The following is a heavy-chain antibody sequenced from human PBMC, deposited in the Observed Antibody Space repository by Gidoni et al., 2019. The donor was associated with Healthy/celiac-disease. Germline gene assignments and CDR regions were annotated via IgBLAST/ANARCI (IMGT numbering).Heavy chain of an antibody. Sequence: QVQLQQWGTGLLKPSETLSLTCAVYGGSFSGYYWSWIRQPPGKGLEWIGEINESGSTNYNPSIKSRVSRSLDTSKNQFSLKLSSVTAADTAVYYCARGNGYSSSWYRYYGMDVWGQGTTVTVSS. CDR1: GGSFSGYY. D-gene: IGHD6-13*01. J-gene: IGHJ6*02. V-gene: IGHV4-34*01. CDR3: ARGNGYSSSWYRYYGMDV. CDR2: INESGST.